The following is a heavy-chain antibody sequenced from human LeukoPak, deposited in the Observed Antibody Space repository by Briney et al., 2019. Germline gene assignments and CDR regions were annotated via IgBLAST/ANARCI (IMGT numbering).Heavy chain of an antibody. D-gene: IGHD3-10*01. CDR1: GGSINSHY. CDR3: AGGAVVRGGINWVGP. Sequence: SETLSLTCTVSGGSINSHYWSWIRQPAGKGLEWIGRIYSSGSTNYSPSLKSRVTMSVDTSKNQFSLKRTSVTAADTAVYYCAGGAVVRGGINWVGPRGQGTLVTVSS. V-gene: IGHV4-4*07. J-gene: IGHJ5*02. CDR2: IYSSGST.